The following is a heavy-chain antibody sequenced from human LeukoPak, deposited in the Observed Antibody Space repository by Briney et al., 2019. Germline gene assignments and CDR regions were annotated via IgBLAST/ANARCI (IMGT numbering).Heavy chain of an antibody. V-gene: IGHV3-23*01. D-gene: IGHD2-2*01. CDR1: GFTFSSYG. Sequence: GRSLRLSCAASGFTFSSYGMHWVRQAPGKGLEWVSVISDSGGNTYYADSVKGRFTISRDNSQNTLYLQMNSLRAEDTAVYYCAKRAFCSSASCYYFDFWGQGTLVTVSS. CDR3: AKRAFCSSASCYYFDF. CDR2: ISDSGGNT. J-gene: IGHJ4*02.